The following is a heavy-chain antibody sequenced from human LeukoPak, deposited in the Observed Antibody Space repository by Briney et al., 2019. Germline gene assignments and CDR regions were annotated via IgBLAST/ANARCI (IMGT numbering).Heavy chain of an antibody. D-gene: IGHD3-22*01. Sequence: GSLRLSCAASGFTFSSHGMNWVRQAPGKGLEWIGSIFHSGSTYYNPSLKSRVTISVDTSKNQFSLKLSSVTAADTAVYYCARSDSSGYYYFDYWGQGTLVTVSS. V-gene: IGHV4-38-2*01. J-gene: IGHJ4*02. CDR3: ARSDSSGYYYFDY. CDR1: GFTFSSHGM. CDR2: IFHSGST.